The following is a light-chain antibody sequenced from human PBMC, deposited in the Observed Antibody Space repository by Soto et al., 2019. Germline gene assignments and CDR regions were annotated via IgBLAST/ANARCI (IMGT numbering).Light chain of an antibody. CDR1: GRDIGAYDY. J-gene: IGLJ1*01. V-gene: IGLV2-14*01. CDR2: GVN. Sequence: QSALTQPASVPGSPGQSITISCTGSGRDIGAYDYVSWYQQHPGKAPKLLIYGVNNRPSGVSYRFSAFKSAFTASLTISGLQAEDEAHYYCSSYTTSYFYVFGPGTKVTVL. CDR3: SSYTTSYFYV.